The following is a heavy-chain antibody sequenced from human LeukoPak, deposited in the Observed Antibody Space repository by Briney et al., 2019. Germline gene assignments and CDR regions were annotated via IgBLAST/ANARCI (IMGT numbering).Heavy chain of an antibody. J-gene: IGHJ4*02. Sequence: GESLKISCKGSGYSFTSYWIAWARQMPGKGLEWMGIIYPGDSDTRYSPSFQGQVTISADKSISTAYLQWSSLKASDTAMYYCAIIGGSGSYYPAPFDYWGQGTLVTVSS. V-gene: IGHV5-51*01. CDR3: AIIGGSGSYYPAPFDY. CDR2: IYPGDSDT. CDR1: GYSFTSYW. D-gene: IGHD3-10*01.